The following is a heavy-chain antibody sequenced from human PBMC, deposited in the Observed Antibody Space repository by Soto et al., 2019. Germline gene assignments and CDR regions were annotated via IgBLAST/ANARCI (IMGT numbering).Heavy chain of an antibody. V-gene: IGHV4-61*01. CDR2: IDYSGST. CDR3: AGVGTEAEGATSYYYYYGMDV. D-gene: IGHD1-26*01. J-gene: IGHJ6*02. CDR1: GGSVSSGSYY. Sequence: PSETLSLTCTVSGGSVSSGSYYWSWIRQPPGKGLEWIGYIDYSGSTNYNPSLKSRVTISVDTSKNQFSLKLSSVTAADTAVYYCAGVGTEAEGATSYYYYYGMDVWGQGTTVTVSS.